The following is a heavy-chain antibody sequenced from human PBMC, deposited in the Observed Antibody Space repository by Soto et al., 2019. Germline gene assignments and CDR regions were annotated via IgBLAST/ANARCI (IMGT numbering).Heavy chain of an antibody. CDR1: GISFSDYG. V-gene: IGHV3-30*03. Sequence: GGSLRLSCTVSGISFSDYGMHWVRRAPDKGLEWVAVISFDGGNKYHAESVKGRFSISRDNFKNSVYLHINNLRTKDTAVYYCAVAKRSLSRGNCHGMDSWCQGRLVTLSS. CDR3: AVAKRSLSRGNCHGMDS. J-gene: IGHJ5*01. CDR2: ISFDGGNK. D-gene: IGHD1-1*01.